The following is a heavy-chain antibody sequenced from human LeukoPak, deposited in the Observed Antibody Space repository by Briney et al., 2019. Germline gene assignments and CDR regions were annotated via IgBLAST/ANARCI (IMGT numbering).Heavy chain of an antibody. V-gene: IGHV3-74*01. CDR3: VVWGEDRSGHRFDF. J-gene: IGHJ4*02. D-gene: IGHD3-22*01. CDR2: INTDGSNT. CDR1: GLTFSSHW. Sequence: GGSLRLSCAASGLTFSSHWMHWVRQAPGKGLMWVSRINTDGSNTHYADSVKGRFTISRDNAKNTLYLQMNGLRVEDTAVYYCVVWGEDRSGHRFDFWGQGTLVTVSS.